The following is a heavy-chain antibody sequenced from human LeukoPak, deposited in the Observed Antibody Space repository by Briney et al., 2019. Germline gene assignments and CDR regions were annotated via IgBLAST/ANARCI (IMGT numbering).Heavy chain of an antibody. CDR3: ARDYDFYCSGDNCYSPRLSDY. CDR2: ISSSSGYV. V-gene: IGHV3-21*01. CDR1: GFTFSTYS. D-gene: IGHD2-15*01. J-gene: IGHJ4*02. Sequence: GGSLRLSCAASGFTFSTYSMNWVRQAPGKGLEWVSSISSSSGYVHYADSVKGRFTISRDNAKNSLYLQMNSLGAEDTAVYYCARDYDFYCSGDNCYSPRLSDYWGQGTLVTVSS.